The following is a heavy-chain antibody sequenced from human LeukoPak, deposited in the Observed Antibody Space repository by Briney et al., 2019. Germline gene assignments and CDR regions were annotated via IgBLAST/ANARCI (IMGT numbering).Heavy chain of an antibody. Sequence: GGSLRLSCAASGFTFSSHAMHWVRQAPGKGLEYVSAISSNGGSTYYANSVKGRFTISRDNSKNTLYLQMGSLRAEDMAVYYCASSEYCSGGSCYPSWGQGTLVTVSS. CDR1: GFTFSSHA. CDR3: ASSEYCSGGSCYPS. V-gene: IGHV3-64*01. D-gene: IGHD2-15*01. CDR2: ISSNGGST. J-gene: IGHJ5*02.